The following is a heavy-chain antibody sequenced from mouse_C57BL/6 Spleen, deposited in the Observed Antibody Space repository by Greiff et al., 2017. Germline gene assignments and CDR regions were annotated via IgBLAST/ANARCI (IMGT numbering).Heavy chain of an antibody. CDR1: GFNIKDYY. CDR2: IDPEDGDT. V-gene: IGHV14-1*01. D-gene: IGHD2-5*01. J-gene: IGHJ2*01. Sequence: VQLKQSGAELVRPGASVKLSCTASGFNIKDYYMHWVKQRPEQGLEWIGRIDPEDGDTEYAPKFQGQATMTADPSSNKAYLQLSSLTSEDTAVYYCTRYYSNFDYWGQGTTLTVSS. CDR3: TRYYSNFDY.